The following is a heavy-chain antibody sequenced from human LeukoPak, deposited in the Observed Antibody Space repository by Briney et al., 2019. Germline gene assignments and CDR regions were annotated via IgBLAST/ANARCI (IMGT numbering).Heavy chain of an antibody. D-gene: IGHD4-11*01. J-gene: IGHJ6*03. CDR2: INHSGGT. CDR3: ARVAQGATTENYFYYYMDV. CDR1: GGSFSDYS. V-gene: IGHV4-34*01. Sequence: SETLSLTCAVYGGSFSDYSWSWFRQPPGKGLEWIGEINHSGGTNHNPSLMSRVIMSVDTSKNQFSLKVSSVTAADTAVYYCARVAQGATTENYFYYYMDVWGKGTTVTVSS.